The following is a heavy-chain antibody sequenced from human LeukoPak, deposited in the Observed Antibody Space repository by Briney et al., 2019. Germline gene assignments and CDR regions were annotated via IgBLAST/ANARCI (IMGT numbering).Heavy chain of an antibody. Sequence: SETPSLTCTVSGGSISSYYWSWIRQPPGKGLEWIGYIYYSGSTNYNPSLKSRVTISVDTSKNQFSLKLSSVTAADTAVYFCARHGGDGYIIFDNWGQGTLVTVSS. CDR2: IYYSGST. J-gene: IGHJ4*02. D-gene: IGHD3-16*01. CDR3: ARHGGDGYIIFDN. CDR1: GGSISSYY. V-gene: IGHV4-59*08.